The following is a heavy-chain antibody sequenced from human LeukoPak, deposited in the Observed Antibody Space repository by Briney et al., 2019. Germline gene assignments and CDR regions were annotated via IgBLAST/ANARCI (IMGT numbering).Heavy chain of an antibody. CDR1: GFTFSSYW. CDR3: ARPEDGGNSVYFDY. Sequence: GGSLRLSCAASGFTFSSYWMNWARQAPGKGLEWVASINHNGNVNYYVDSVKGRFTISRDNSKNTLYLQMNSLRAEDTAVYYCARPEDGGNSVYFDYWGQGTLVTVSS. D-gene: IGHD4-23*01. CDR2: INHNGNVN. V-gene: IGHV3-7*01. J-gene: IGHJ4*02.